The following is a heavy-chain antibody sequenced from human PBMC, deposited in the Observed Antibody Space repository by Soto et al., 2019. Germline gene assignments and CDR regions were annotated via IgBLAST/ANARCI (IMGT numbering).Heavy chain of an antibody. D-gene: IGHD1-1*01. CDR3: ARVESRMESRNVS. V-gene: IGHV3-48*01. Sequence: EVQLVESGGGLVQPGGSLRLSCAASGFTFSSYSMNWVRQAPGKGLEWVSYSRNDSRRIHYAHSVRGRVTISRDNGKNSLYPQMTSVRPEDTAVYYCARVESRMESRNVSWGQGTLVIVSS. J-gene: IGHJ5*02. CDR2: SRNDSRRI. CDR1: GFTFSSYS.